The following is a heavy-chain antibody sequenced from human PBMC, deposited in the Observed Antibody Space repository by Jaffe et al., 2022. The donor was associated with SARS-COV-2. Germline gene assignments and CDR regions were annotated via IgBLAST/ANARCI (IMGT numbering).Heavy chain of an antibody. D-gene: IGHD3-22*01. CDR3: ARVYGPWWYYDSSGYPDY. Sequence: EVQLVESGGGLVQPGGSLRLSCAASGFTFSSYWMHWVRQAPGKGLVWVSRINSDGSSTSYADSVKGRFTISRDNAKNTLYLQMNSLRAEDTAVYYCARVYGPWWYYDSSGYPDYWGQGTLVTVSS. CDR2: INSDGSST. J-gene: IGHJ4*02. CDR1: GFTFSSYW. V-gene: IGHV3-74*01.